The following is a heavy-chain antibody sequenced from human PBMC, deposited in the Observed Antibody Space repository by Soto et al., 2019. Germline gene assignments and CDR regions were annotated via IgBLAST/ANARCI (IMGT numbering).Heavy chain of an antibody. CDR3: ARGWGGYFQH. J-gene: IGHJ1*01. Sequence: SSETLSLTCTVSGGSISSYYWSWIRQPPGKGLEWIGYIYYSGSTNYNPSLKSRVTISVDTSKNQFSLKLSSVTAADTAVYYCARGWGGYFQHWGQGTLVTVSS. D-gene: IGHD7-27*01. V-gene: IGHV4-59*01. CDR2: IYYSGST. CDR1: GGSISSYY.